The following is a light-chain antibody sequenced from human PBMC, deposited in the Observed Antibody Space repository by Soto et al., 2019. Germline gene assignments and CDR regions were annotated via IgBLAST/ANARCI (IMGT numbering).Light chain of an antibody. Sequence: EVVLTQSPGTLSSSPGESATLSCRASQRVISNFLAWYQQKPAQAPRLLIYDTSNRATGIPDRFSGSGSGTDFTLTISRLEPEDFAVYYCQQNSGLPPTFGQGTKVEIK. CDR1: QRVISNF. J-gene: IGKJ1*01. V-gene: IGKV3-20*01. CDR2: DTS. CDR3: QQNSGLPPT.